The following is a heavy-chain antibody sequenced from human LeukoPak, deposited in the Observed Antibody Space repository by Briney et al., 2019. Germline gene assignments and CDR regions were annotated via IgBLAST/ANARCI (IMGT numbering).Heavy chain of an antibody. CDR1: GYTFTGYY. CDR2: INPNSGGT. V-gene: IGHV1-2*02. J-gene: IGHJ4*02. D-gene: IGHD1-26*01. Sequence: ASVKVSCKASGYTFTGYYMHWVRQAPGQGLEWMGWINPNSGGTNYAQKFQGRVTMTRDTSISTAYMELSSLRSEDTAVYYCARDRSASGSYFFDYWGQGTLVTVSS. CDR3: ARDRSASGSYFFDY.